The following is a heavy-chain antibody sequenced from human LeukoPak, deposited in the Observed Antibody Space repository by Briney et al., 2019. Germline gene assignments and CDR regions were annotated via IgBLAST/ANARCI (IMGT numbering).Heavy chain of an antibody. J-gene: IGHJ3*02. CDR3: ARDTRITFGGVIVYDAFDI. D-gene: IGHD3-16*02. Sequence: GGSLRLSCAASGFTVFNYWMSWVRQAPGKGLEWVANINLDGSQKYYVDSLKGRFTISRDNAKNSLYLQMNSLRAEDTAVYYCARDTRITFGGVIVYDAFDIWGQGTMVTVSS. V-gene: IGHV3-7*01. CDR2: INLDGSQK. CDR1: GFTVFNYW.